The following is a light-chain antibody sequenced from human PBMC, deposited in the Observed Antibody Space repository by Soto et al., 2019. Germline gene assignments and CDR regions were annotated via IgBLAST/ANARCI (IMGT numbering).Light chain of an antibody. CDR3: VSYTSPGPYV. J-gene: IGLJ1*01. CDR2: DFS. V-gene: IGLV2-14*03. CDR1: TSDINNYDS. Sequence: QSVLTQPASVSGSPGQSITISCTGTTSDINNYDSISWYQHRPGEAPALKIFDFSYRPSGVSDRFSASQSGNTASLTISGLQPEDEADYYCVSYTSPGPYVFGPGTKVTVL.